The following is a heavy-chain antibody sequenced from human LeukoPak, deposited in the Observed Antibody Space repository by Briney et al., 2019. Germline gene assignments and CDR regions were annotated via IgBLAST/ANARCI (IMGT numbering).Heavy chain of an antibody. Sequence: GGSLRLSCAASGFTFSSYGMHWVRQAPGKGLEWVAVISYDGSNKYYADSVKGRFTISRDNSKNTLYLQMNSLRAEDTAVYYCAKDSLVDIVARNGMDVWGQGTTVTVSS. CDR3: AKDSLVDIVARNGMDV. V-gene: IGHV3-30*18. J-gene: IGHJ6*02. CDR1: GFTFSSYG. D-gene: IGHD5-12*01. CDR2: ISYDGSNK.